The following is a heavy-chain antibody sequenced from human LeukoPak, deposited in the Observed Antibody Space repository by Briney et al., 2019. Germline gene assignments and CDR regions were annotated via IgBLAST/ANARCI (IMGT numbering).Heavy chain of an antibody. J-gene: IGHJ3*02. D-gene: IGHD3-10*01. CDR3: AKDRRGSGSYPDAFDI. Sequence: QPGGPLRLSCPASGLTFSSYAMSWVRQAPGKGLEWASAIIGSGGTTYNAASVKARLTISRDNSENTLYLQMNRLKAEDTAVYYCAKDRRGSGSYPDAFDIWGQGTMVTVSS. V-gene: IGHV3-23*01. CDR1: GLTFSSYA. CDR2: IIGSGGTT.